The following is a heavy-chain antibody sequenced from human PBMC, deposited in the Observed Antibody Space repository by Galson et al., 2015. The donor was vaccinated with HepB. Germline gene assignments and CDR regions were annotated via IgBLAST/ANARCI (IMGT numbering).Heavy chain of an antibody. V-gene: IGHV1-18*01. CDR1: GYTFTSYG. Sequence: SVKVSCKASGYTFTSYGISWVRQAPGQGLEWMGWISAYNGNTNYAQKLQGRVTMTTDTSTSTAYMELRSLRSDDTAVYYCARRKSVPAAPGDWFDPWGQGTLVTVSS. J-gene: IGHJ5*02. CDR2: ISAYNGNT. D-gene: IGHD2-2*01. CDR3: ARRKSVPAAPGDWFDP.